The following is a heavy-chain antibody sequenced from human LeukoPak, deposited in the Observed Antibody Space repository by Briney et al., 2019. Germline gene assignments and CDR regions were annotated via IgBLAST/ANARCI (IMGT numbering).Heavy chain of an antibody. V-gene: IGHV4-34*01. CDR1: GGSFSGYY. D-gene: IGHD2-15*01. Sequence: SETLSLTCAVHGGSFSGYYWSWIRQPPGKGLEWIGEINHSGSTNYNPSLKSRVTISVDTSKNQFSLKLSSVTAADTAVYYCASGSVVLEIWGQGTMVTVSS. J-gene: IGHJ3*02. CDR2: INHSGST. CDR3: ASGSVVLEI.